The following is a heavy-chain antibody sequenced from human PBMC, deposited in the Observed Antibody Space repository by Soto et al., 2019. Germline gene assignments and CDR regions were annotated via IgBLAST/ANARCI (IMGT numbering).Heavy chain of an antibody. V-gene: IGHV1-69*13. CDR2: IIPLFGTA. CDR1: GGTFSTYA. CDR3: AREGLVGATDY. J-gene: IGHJ4*02. D-gene: IGHD1-26*01. Sequence: SVKVSCKASGGTFSTYAIDWVRQAPGQGLEWMGGIIPLFGTAKYAQNFQGRITITADESTNTAYMELSSLRSEDTAVYYCAREGLVGATDYWGQGTLVTV.